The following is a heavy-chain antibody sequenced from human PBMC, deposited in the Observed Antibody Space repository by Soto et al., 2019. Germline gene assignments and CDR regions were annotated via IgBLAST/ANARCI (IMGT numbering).Heavy chain of an antibody. Sequence: GGSLRLSCVASGFTFSRHGLSWVRQAPGKGLEGVSTINPSGESTFYADSVKGRFTISRDNSKNTVYLQMNSLSVGDTAVYLCAKVDVSTAGSFDYWGQGALVTVSS. CDR2: INPSGEST. V-gene: IGHV3-23*01. CDR3: AKVDVSTAGSFDY. J-gene: IGHJ4*02. D-gene: IGHD6-13*01. CDR1: GFTFSRHG.